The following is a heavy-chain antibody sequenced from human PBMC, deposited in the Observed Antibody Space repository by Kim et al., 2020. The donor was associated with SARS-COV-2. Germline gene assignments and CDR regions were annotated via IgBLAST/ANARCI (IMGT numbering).Heavy chain of an antibody. CDR1: GFTFSNYW. V-gene: IGHV3-74*01. CDR3: ARGTFQQGFDP. Sequence: GGSLRLSCEASGFTFSNYWMNWVRQGPGKGLVWVSRINSDGGDTHYADSVKGRFTISRDNAENTLHLQFNSLGVEDTAIYYCARGTFQQGFDPWGQGTLVTVSS. J-gene: IGHJ5*02. CDR2: INSDGGDT.